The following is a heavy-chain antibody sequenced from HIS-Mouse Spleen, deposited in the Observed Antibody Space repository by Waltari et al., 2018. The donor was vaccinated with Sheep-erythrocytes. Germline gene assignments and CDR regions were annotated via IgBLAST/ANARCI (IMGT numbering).Heavy chain of an antibody. J-gene: IGHJ4*02. CDR3: AQTGATTPHFDY. CDR1: GGTFSSYA. CDR2: IIPILGIA. Sequence: QVQLVQSGAEVKKPGSSVKVSCKASGGTFSSYAISWVRQAPGQGLEWMGRIIPILGIANYAQKFQGRVTITADKSTSTAYMELSSMRSEDKAVYYCAQTGATTPHFDYWGQGTLVTVSS. D-gene: IGHD1-26*01. V-gene: IGHV1-69*04.